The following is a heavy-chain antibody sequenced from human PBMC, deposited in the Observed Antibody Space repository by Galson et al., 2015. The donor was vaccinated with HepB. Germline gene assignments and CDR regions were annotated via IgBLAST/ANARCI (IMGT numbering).Heavy chain of an antibody. D-gene: IGHD6-13*01. CDR1: GGSISSGDYY. CDR3: ARVGIAAAGTYDY. V-gene: IGHV4-30-4*01. CDR2: IYYSGST. J-gene: IGHJ4*02. Sequence: TLSLTCTVSGGSISSGDYYWSWIRQPPGKGLEWIGYIYYSGSTYYNPSLKSRVTISVDTSKNQFSLKLSSVTAADTAVYYCARVGIAAAGTYDYWGQGTLVTVSS.